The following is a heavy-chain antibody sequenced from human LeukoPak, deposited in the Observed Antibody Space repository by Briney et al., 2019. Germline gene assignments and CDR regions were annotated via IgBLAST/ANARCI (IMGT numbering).Heavy chain of an antibody. V-gene: IGHV1-2*02. Sequence: ASVKVSCKASGYTFTGYYMHLVRQAPGQGLEWMGWINPNSGGTNYAQKFQGRVTMTRDTSISTAYMELSRLRSDDTAVYYCARDVLVVVPAATSYYYYMDVWGKGTTVTVSS. CDR1: GYTFTGYY. D-gene: IGHD2-2*01. J-gene: IGHJ6*03. CDR2: INPNSGGT. CDR3: ARDVLVVVPAATSYYYYMDV.